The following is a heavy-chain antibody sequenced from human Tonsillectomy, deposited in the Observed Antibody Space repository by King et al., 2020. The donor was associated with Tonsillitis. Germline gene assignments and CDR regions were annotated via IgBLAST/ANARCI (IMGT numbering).Heavy chain of an antibody. V-gene: IGHV4-39*01. CDR3: ASPAELLWFGEL. J-gene: IGHJ4*02. CDR1: GGSISSSSYY. Sequence: QLQESGPGLVKPSETLSLTCTVSGGSISSSSYYWGWIRQPPGKGLEWIGSIYYSGSTYYNPSLKSRVTISVDTSKNQFSLKLSSVTAADTSVYYCASPAELLWFGELWGQGTLVTVS. D-gene: IGHD3-10*01. CDR2: IYYSGST.